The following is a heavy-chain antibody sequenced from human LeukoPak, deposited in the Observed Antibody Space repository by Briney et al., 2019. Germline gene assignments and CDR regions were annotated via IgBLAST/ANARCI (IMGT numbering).Heavy chain of an antibody. D-gene: IGHD5-12*01. V-gene: IGHV3-30*04. CDR1: GFTFSSYA. Sequence: PGGSLRLSCAASGFTFSSYAMHWVRQAPGKGLEWVAVISYDGSNKYYADSVKGRFTISRDNSKNTLYLQMNSLRAEDTAVYYCARARGYSGYDLIIDYWGQGTLVTVSS. CDR2: ISYDGSNK. CDR3: ARARGYSGYDLIIDY. J-gene: IGHJ4*02.